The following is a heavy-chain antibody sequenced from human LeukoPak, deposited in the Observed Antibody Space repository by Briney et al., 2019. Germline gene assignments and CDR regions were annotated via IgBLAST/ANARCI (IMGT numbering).Heavy chain of an antibody. Sequence: NPSETLSLTCVVYGGSFSGYYWNWIRQPPGKGLEWIGEINHSGSTNYNPSLKSRVTISVDTSMHQFSLRLSSVTAAGTAVYYCVRHSTIKAADYWGQGTLVTVSS. V-gene: IGHV4-34*01. D-gene: IGHD1-26*01. CDR2: INHSGST. CDR3: VRHSTIKAADY. CDR1: GGSFSGYY. J-gene: IGHJ4*02.